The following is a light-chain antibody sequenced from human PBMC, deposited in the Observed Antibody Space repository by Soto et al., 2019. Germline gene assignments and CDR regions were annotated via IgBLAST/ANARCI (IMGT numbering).Light chain of an antibody. CDR2: DAS. V-gene: IGKV1-5*01. J-gene: IGKJ2*01. Sequence: DIQMTQSPSILSASVGDRVTITCRASQSISSWLAWYQQKPGKAPKLLIYDASSLESGVPSRFSGSGSGTEFTLTISSLQPDDFATYYCQQYNSYVLTFGQGTKLEIK. CDR3: QQYNSYVLT. CDR1: QSISSW.